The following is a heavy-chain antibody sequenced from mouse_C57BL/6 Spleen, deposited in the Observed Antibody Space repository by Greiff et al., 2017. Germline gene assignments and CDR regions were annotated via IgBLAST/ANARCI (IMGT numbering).Heavy chain of an antibody. V-gene: IGHV1-80*01. Sequence: QLQQSGAELVKPGASVKISCKASGYAFSSYWMNWVKQRPGKGLEWIGKIYPGDGDTHDNGKFKGKATLSADKSSSTAYMQLSSLSSEESAVYFCTRGVTTVVGGYAMDYWGKGTSVTVSS. D-gene: IGHD1-1*01. CDR1: GYAFSSYW. CDR3: TRGVTTVVGGYAMDY. CDR2: IYPGDGDT. J-gene: IGHJ4*01.